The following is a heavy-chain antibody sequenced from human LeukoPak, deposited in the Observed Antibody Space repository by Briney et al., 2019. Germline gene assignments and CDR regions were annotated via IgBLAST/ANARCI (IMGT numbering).Heavy chain of an antibody. Sequence: GGSLRLSCAASGFTFSNCWMHWVRQAPGKGLVWVARISRDGDTTSYADSVMGRFTISRDNAKNTVSLHMTSLRVDDTAIYYCARDQITGSLDVWGQGTTATVSS. CDR1: GFTFSNCW. J-gene: IGHJ6*01. D-gene: IGHD1-20*01. CDR2: ISRDGDTT. CDR3: ARDQITGSLDV. V-gene: IGHV3-74*01.